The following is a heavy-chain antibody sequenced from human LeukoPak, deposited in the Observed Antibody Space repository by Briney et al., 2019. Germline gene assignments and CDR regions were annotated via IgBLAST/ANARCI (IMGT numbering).Heavy chain of an antibody. CDR2: ISGSGGST. Sequence: PGGSLRLSCAASGFTFSSYAMSWVRQAPGKGLEWVSAISGSGGSTYYADSVKGRFTISRDNSKNTLYLQMNSLRAEDTAVYYCSKGRSIAARPSWFDPWGQGTLVTVSS. CDR3: SKGRSIAARPSWFDP. CDR1: GFTFSSYA. V-gene: IGHV3-23*01. D-gene: IGHD6-6*01. J-gene: IGHJ5*02.